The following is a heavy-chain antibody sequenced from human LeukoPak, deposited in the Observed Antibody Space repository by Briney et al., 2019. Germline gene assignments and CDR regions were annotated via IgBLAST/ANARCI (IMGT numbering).Heavy chain of an antibody. J-gene: IGHJ4*02. CDR3: ASREAVTKRYYFDY. CDR2: IYYSGST. V-gene: IGHV4-59*08. Sequence: PSETLSLTCTVSGGSISSYYWSWIRRPPGKGLEWIGYIYYSGSTNYNPSLKSRVTISVDTSKSQFSLKLSSVTAADTAVYYCASREAVTKRYYFDYWGQGTLVTVS. CDR1: GGSISSYY. D-gene: IGHD2-8*01.